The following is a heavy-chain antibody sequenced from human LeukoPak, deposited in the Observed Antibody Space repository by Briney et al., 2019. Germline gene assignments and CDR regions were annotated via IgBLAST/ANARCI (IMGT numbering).Heavy chain of an antibody. Sequence: SETLSLTCTVSSGSISTSNYYWGWVRQPPGKALEWIGNIFYSGSTYYSPSLKSRVTISLDTSRNQFSLKLNSVTAADTAVYYCARGFPFDYWGQGTLVTVSS. CDR1: SGSISTSNYY. V-gene: IGHV4-39*07. J-gene: IGHJ4*02. CDR2: IFYSGST. CDR3: ARGFPFDY. D-gene: IGHD3-10*01.